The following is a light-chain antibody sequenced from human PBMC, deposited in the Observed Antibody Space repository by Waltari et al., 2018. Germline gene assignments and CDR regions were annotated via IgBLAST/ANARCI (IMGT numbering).Light chain of an antibody. Sequence: QSALTPPPSASGAPGQSVTLSCTGTINDAGGYSYVSWYPQYPGKAPKFIIYEVSKRPSGVPDRFSGSKSANTASLTVSGLQAEDEADYYCSSYAGSNTWVFGSGTKVTVL. CDR3: SSYAGSNTWV. J-gene: IGLJ1*01. CDR1: INDAGGYSY. V-gene: IGLV2-8*01. CDR2: EVS.